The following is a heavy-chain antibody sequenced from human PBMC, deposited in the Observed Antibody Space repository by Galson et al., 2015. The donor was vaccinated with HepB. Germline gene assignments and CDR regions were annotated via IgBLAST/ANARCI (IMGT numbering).Heavy chain of an antibody. CDR3: ARWIQPYYFDY. CDR2: ISAYSGNT. V-gene: IGHV1-18*04. Sequence: SVKVSCKASGGTFSSYGISWVRQAPGQGLEWMGWISAYSGNTNYAQKLQGRVTMTTDTSTSTAYMALRSLRSDDTAVYYCARWIQPYYFDYWGQGTLVTVSS. J-gene: IGHJ4*02. D-gene: IGHD5-18*01. CDR1: GGTFSSYG.